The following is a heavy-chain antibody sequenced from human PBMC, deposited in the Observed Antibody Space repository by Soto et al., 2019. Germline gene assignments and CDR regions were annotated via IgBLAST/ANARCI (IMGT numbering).Heavy chain of an antibody. CDR3: ARERDSSSWGGDAFDI. J-gene: IGHJ3*02. Sequence: ASVKVSCKASRYTFTSYYMHWVRQATGQGLEWMGIINPSGGSTSYAQKLQGRVTMTTDTSTSTAYMELRSLRSDDTAVYYCARERDSSSWGGDAFDIWGQGTMVTVS. CDR1: RYTFTSYY. D-gene: IGHD6-13*01. V-gene: IGHV1-46*01. CDR2: INPSGGST.